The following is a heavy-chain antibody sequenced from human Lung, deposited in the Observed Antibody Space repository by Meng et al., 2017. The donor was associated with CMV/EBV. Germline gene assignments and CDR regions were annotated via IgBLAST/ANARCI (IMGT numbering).Heavy chain of an antibody. CDR3: ARDYLIVGILEWLPFQRPSSNYYYYYVMDV. D-gene: IGHD3-3*01. CDR2: ISSSSSYI. V-gene: IGHV3-21*01. CDR1: GFTFSSYS. J-gene: IGHJ6*02. Sequence: GGSLRLSCAASGFTFSSYSMNWVRQAPGKGLEWVSSISSSSSYIYYADSVKGRFTISRDNAKNSLYLQMNSLRAEDTAVYYCARDYLIVGILEWLPFQRPSSNYYYYYVMDVWGQGXTVTVSS.